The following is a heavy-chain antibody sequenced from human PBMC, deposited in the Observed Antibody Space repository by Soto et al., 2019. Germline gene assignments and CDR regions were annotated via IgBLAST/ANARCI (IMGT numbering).Heavy chain of an antibody. J-gene: IGHJ4*02. Sequence: PSETLSLTCTVSGGSISSSSYYWGWIRQPPGKGLEWIGSIYYSGSTYYNPSLKSRVTISVDTSKNQFSLKLSSVTAADTAVYYCARRPQYYGSASYNKAFDYWGQGTLVTVFS. CDR2: IYYSGST. D-gene: IGHD3-10*01. CDR1: GGSISSSSYY. CDR3: ARRPQYYGSASYNKAFDY. V-gene: IGHV4-39*01.